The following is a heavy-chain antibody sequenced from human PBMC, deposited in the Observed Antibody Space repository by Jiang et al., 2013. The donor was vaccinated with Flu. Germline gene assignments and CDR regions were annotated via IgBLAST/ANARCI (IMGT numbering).Heavy chain of an antibody. V-gene: IGHV6-1*01. J-gene: IGHJ6*02. D-gene: IGHD3-22*01. Sequence: GLVKPSQTLSLTCAISGDSVSSNSAAWNWIRQSPSRGLEWLGRTYYRSKWYNDYAISVKSRLTINPDTSKNQFSLQLNSVTPEDTAVYYCARDLYHSITLKIVVPWDYYGMDVWGQGTTVTVSS. CDR3: ARDLYHSITLKIVVPWDYYGMDV. CDR2: TYYRSKWYN. CDR1: GDSVSSNSAA.